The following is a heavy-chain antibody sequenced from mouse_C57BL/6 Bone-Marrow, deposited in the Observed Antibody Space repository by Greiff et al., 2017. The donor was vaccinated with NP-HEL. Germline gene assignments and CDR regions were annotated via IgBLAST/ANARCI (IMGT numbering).Heavy chain of an antibody. CDR2: IYPRSGNT. CDR3: ARGGYYAMDY. Sequence: LQESGAELARPGASVKLSCKASGYTFTSYGISWVKQRTGQGLEWIGEIYPRSGNTYYNEKFKGKATLTADKSSSTAYMELRSLTSDDSAVYFCARGGYYAMDYWGRGTAVTVSS. CDR1: GYTFTSYG. V-gene: IGHV1-81*01. J-gene: IGHJ4*01.